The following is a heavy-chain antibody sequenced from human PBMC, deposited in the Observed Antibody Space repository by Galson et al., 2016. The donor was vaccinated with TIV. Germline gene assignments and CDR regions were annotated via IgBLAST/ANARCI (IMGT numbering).Heavy chain of an antibody. Sequence: SVKVSCKASGRTVTNRYLHWVRRAPGQALEWVGWIGPFNRKTNYAQKFHGRVTISRDRSFTSASMELSSLRSEDTGVYYCARGPHYYHDYMDVWGKGTTVTVSS. CDR2: IGPFNRKT. V-gene: IGHV1-45*02. CDR1: GRTVTNRY. J-gene: IGHJ6*03. CDR3: ARGPHYYHDYMDV.